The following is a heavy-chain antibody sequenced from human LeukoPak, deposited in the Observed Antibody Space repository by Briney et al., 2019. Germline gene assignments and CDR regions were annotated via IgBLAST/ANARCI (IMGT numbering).Heavy chain of an antibody. V-gene: IGHV1-18*01. J-gene: IGHJ4*02. Sequence: ASVKVSCKASGGTFSSYAISWVRQAPGQGLEWMGWISAYNGNTNYAQKLQGRVTMTTDTSTSTAYMELRSLRSDDTAVYYCARGSIAAAESDYWGQGTLVTVSS. CDR2: ISAYNGNT. CDR3: ARGSIAAAESDY. D-gene: IGHD6-13*01. CDR1: GGTFSSYA.